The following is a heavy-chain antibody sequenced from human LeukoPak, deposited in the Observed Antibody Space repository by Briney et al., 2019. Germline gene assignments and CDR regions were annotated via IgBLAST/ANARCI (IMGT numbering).Heavy chain of an antibody. J-gene: IGHJ6*03. Sequence: GGYLRLSCAASGFSLSTYGLSWVRQAPGGGLEWVAEMSGSGDKTYHADSVKGRFTISKDNSENRLSLQMDSLRAEDTAVYFCAKDTTAWWYHRAYMNVWGKGTTVTVSS. CDR2: MSGSGDKT. V-gene: IGHV3-23*01. D-gene: IGHD2-15*01. CDR3: AKDTTAWWYHRAYMNV. CDR1: GFSLSTYG.